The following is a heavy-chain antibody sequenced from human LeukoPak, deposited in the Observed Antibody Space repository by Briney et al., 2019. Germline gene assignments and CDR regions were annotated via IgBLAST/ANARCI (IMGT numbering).Heavy chain of an antibody. Sequence: GGSLRLSCAASGFTFSSYGMNWVRQAPGKGLEWVSYISSSGSNIYNADSVKGRFTISRDNAQNSVFLQMNSLRAEDTAVYFCARGASRKSIAALDYWGQGTLVTVSS. D-gene: IGHD6-6*01. V-gene: IGHV3-48*03. CDR3: ARGASRKSIAALDY. J-gene: IGHJ4*02. CDR2: ISSSGSNI. CDR1: GFTFSSYG.